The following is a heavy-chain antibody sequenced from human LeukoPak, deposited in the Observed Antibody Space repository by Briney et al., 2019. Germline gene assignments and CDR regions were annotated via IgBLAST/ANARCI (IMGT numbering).Heavy chain of an antibody. J-gene: IGHJ4*02. CDR3: ARGGRLGELSSLAF. Sequence: ASVKVSCKASGYVFTGHYMHWVRQAPGHGLEWMGWINTNSGGINYEQRIQGRVTISRDTSLRTAYMELSRLRSDNTAVYYCARGGRLGELSSLAFWGQGTLVTVSS. CDR2: INTNSGGI. V-gene: IGHV1-2*02. CDR1: GYVFTGHY. D-gene: IGHD3-16*02.